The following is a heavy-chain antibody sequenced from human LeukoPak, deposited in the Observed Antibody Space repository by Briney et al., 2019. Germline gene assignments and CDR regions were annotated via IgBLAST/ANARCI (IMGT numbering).Heavy chain of an antibody. Sequence: GESLKISCKASGYTFTNYWIAWVRQMPGKGLEWMGIIHPDDLDTRYSPSLQGPVTFSADKSINTAYLQWSSLGSTATAIFYGARSLTEDSSGFLQPRQWGQGTLVTVSS. J-gene: IGHJ1*01. V-gene: IGHV5-51*01. CDR3: ARSLTEDSSGFLQPRQ. CDR1: GYTFTNYW. CDR2: IHPDDLDT. D-gene: IGHD3-22*01.